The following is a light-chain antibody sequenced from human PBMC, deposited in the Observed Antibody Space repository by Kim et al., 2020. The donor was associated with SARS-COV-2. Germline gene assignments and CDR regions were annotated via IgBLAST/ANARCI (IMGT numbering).Light chain of an antibody. CDR1: GDKY. V-gene: IGLV3-1*01. J-gene: IGLJ2*01. CDR3: QTWDSSTAI. Sequence: GDKYAFWYHQKPGRSPMVVFYQDAKRPSGIPERFSGSSSGNTATLTISGTQPMDEADYYCQTWDSSTAIFGGGTQLTVL. CDR2: QDA.